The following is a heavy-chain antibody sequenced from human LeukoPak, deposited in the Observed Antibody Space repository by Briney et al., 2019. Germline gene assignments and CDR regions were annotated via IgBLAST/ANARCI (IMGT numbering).Heavy chain of an antibody. CDR1: GGSFSGHY. CDR2: INHSGST. D-gene: IGHD5-24*01. J-gene: IGHJ4*02. CDR3: ARDLDGYNDY. V-gene: IGHV4-34*01. Sequence: PSEALSLTCAVYGGSFSGHYWSWIRQPPGKGLEWIGGINHSGSTNYNPSLKSRVTISVDTSKNQFSLKLSSVTAADTAVYYCARDLDGYNDYWGQGTLVTVSS.